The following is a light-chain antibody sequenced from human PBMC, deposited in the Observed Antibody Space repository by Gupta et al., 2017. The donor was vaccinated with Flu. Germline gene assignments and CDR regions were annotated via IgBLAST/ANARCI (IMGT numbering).Light chain of an antibody. CDR1: QAISHP. Sequence: PSFLSASVGDRVAITCRARQAISHPLAWYQQKSGEGPKLLIYAVSTLHTAVPSRFSGSGSGTEFTLTISSLQPEAFGIYYCHRFSPYPVTFGGGTKVEVK. V-gene: IGKV1-9*01. CDR3: HRFSPYPVT. J-gene: IGKJ4*01. CDR2: AVS.